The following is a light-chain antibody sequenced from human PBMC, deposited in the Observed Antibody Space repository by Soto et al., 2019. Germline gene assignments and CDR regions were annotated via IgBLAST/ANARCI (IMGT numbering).Light chain of an antibody. CDR3: QQLNSYPFT. Sequence: DIQLTQSPSFLSASVGDRVTITCRASQDISSYLAWYQQKPGKAPKLLIYAASTLQSGVPSRFSGSASGTEFTLSISSLQPEDLATYYGQQLNSYPFTFGPGTKVDTK. CDR2: AAS. CDR1: QDISSY. J-gene: IGKJ3*01. V-gene: IGKV1-9*01.